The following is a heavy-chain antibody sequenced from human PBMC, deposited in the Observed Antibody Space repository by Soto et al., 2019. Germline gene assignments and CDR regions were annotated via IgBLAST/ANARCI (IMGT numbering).Heavy chain of an antibody. D-gene: IGHD6-13*01. CDR1: GYTFTNYG. Sequence: QVHLVQSGAEVKKPGASVKVSCKTSGYTFTNYGISWVRQAPGQGPQWMGWISCYNGDTKYAQTLQGRVTMTTDTSTSTAYVELRSLRSDDTAVYYCARGGSNWSAEYYQHWGQGTVVSVS. CDR2: ISCYNGDT. V-gene: IGHV1-18*01. CDR3: ARGGSNWSAEYYQH. J-gene: IGHJ1*01.